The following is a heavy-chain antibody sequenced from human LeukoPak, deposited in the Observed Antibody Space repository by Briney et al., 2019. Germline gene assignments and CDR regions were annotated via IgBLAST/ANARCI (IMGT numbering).Heavy chain of an antibody. CDR1: GGSISSSSYY. Sequence: SETLSLTCTVSGGSISSSSYYWGWIRQPPGKGLEWIGSIYYSGRTYYNPSLKSRVTISVDTSKNQFSLKLSSVTAADTAVYYCARNELDDAFDIWGQGTMVTVSS. CDR3: ARNELDDAFDI. V-gene: IGHV4-39*07. D-gene: IGHD3-10*01. CDR2: IYYSGRT. J-gene: IGHJ3*02.